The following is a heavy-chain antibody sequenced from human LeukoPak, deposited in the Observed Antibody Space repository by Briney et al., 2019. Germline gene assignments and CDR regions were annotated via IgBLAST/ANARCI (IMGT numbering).Heavy chain of an antibody. CDR1: GYTFTSYY. CDR2: INPSGGST. D-gene: IGHD1-14*01. V-gene: IGHV1-46*01. J-gene: IGHJ6*03. Sequence: ASVKVSCKASGYTFTSYYMHWVRQAPGQGLEWMGIINPSGGSTSYAQKFQGRVTMTRDMSTSTAYMELRSLRSDDTAVYYCARVKRTAYYYYYYMDVWGKGTTVTISS. CDR3: ARVKRTAYYYYYYMDV.